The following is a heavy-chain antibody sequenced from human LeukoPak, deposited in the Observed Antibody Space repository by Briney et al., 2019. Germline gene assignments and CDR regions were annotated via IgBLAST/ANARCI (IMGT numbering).Heavy chain of an antibody. V-gene: IGHV3-21*01. CDR1: GFTFSSYA. CDR2: ISSSSSYI. Sequence: GGSLRLSCAASGFTFSSYAMHWVRQAPGKGLEWVSSISSSSSYIYYADSVKGRFTISRDNAKNSLYLQMNSLRAEDTAVYYCARDEPYSSSWPFDYWGQGTLVTVSS. D-gene: IGHD6-13*01. CDR3: ARDEPYSSSWPFDY. J-gene: IGHJ4*02.